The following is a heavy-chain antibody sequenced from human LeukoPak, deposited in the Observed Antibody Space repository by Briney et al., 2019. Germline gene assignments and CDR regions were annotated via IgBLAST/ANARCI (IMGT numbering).Heavy chain of an antibody. D-gene: IGHD3-10*01. J-gene: IGHJ4*02. CDR3: ASTLTYYYGSGSYYIDC. CDR1: GASIKSSSYY. Sequence: SSETLSLTCTVSGASIKSSSYYWGWIRQPPGRGLEWIGSLFYSGSTYYNPSIKSGVTISVDTSKNQFSLKLRSVTAADTAVYYCASTLTYYYGSGSYYIDCWGQGTLVTVSS. V-gene: IGHV4-39*01. CDR2: LFYSGST.